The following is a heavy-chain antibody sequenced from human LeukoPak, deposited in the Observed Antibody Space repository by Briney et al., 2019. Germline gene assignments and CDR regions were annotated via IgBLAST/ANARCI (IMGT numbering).Heavy chain of an antibody. CDR3: ARERHCSGGSCYLSWAQDYYYYGMDV. V-gene: IGHV3-53*01. CDR1: GFTVSSNY. Sequence: GGSLRLSCAASGFTVSSNYMSWVRQAPGKGLEWVSVIYSGGSTYYADSVKGRFTVSRDNSKNTLYLQMNSLRAEDTAVYYCARERHCSGGSCYLSWAQDYYYYGMDVWGQGTTVTVSS. J-gene: IGHJ6*02. CDR2: IYSGGST. D-gene: IGHD2-15*01.